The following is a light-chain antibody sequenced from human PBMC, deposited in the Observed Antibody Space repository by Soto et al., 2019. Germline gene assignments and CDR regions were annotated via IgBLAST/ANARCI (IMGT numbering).Light chain of an antibody. Sequence: QSALTQPPSASGSPGQSVTISCTGTGSDVGGYNYVSWYQQYPGKAPKLMIYEVSKRPSGVPDRFSGSKSANTASLTVSGLQAEDEADYYCSSYAGSNNFVVFGGGTKLTVL. V-gene: IGLV2-8*01. CDR2: EVS. CDR3: SSYAGSNNFVV. CDR1: GSDVGGYNY. J-gene: IGLJ2*01.